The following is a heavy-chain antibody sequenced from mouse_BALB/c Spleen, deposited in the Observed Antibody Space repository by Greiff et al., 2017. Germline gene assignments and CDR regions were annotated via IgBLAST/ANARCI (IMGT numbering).Heavy chain of an antibody. CDR3: ARDARVDYAMDY. D-gene: IGHD1-1*01. V-gene: IGHV7-1*02. CDR1: RFTFSDFY. CDR2: SRNKATDYTT. Sequence: EVHLVESAGGLVQPGGSLRLSCATSRFTFSDFYMAWVRQPPGKRLEWIAASRNKATDYTTEYSASVKGRFIVSRDTSQSILYLQMNALRAEDTAIYYCARDARVDYAMDYRGQGSSVTGAS. J-gene: IGHJ4*01.